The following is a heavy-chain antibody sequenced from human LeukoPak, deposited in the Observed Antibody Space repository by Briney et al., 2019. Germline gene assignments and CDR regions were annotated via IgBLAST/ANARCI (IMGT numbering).Heavy chain of an antibody. D-gene: IGHD3-22*01. J-gene: IGHJ4*02. V-gene: IGHV4-39*07. Sequence: SETLSLTCTVSGGSISRSSYYWAWIRQPPGKGLEWIGSIYYSGSTYYNPSLKSRVTISVDTSKNQFSLKLSSVTAADTAVYYCADTWYYYDSSGPKDYFDYWGQGTLVTVSS. CDR2: IYYSGST. CDR3: ADTWYYYDSSGPKDYFDY. CDR1: GGSISRSSYY.